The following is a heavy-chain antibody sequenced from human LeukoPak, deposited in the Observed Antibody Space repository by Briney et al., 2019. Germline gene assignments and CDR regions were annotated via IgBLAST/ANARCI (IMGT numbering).Heavy chain of an antibody. CDR3: AGEYGSRPSGPNGFAP. CDR2: ISKSGDST. D-gene: IGHD2-2*01. J-gene: IGHJ5*02. CDR1: GFTFGDYA. Sequence: GGSLRLSCTSSGFTFGDYAMSWFRQAPGKGLEWVSAISKSGDSTFYADSVKGRFTISRDNSKNTLYLQMNSLRAEDTAVYYCAGEYGSRPSGPNGFAPWGQGPLVTV. V-gene: IGHV3-23*01.